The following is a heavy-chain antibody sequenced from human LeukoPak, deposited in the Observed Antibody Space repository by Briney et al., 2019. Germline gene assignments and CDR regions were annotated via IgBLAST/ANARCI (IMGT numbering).Heavy chain of an antibody. J-gene: IGHJ4*02. Sequence: PGGSLRLSCAASGFTFSSYGMHWVRQAPGKGLEWVAVISYDGSNKYYADSVKGRFTISRDNSMNTLYLQMNSLRAEDTAVYYCAKSYSSSSLYWGQGTLVTVSS. D-gene: IGHD6-6*01. CDR2: ISYDGSNK. CDR3: AKSYSSSSLY. V-gene: IGHV3-30*18. CDR1: GFTFSSYG.